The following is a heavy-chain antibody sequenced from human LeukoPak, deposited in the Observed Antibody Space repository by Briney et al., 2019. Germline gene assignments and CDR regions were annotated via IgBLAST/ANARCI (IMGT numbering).Heavy chain of an antibody. CDR3: ARDLGDYYDSSGYYYNWFDP. CDR2: IYYSGST. V-gene: IGHV4-59*01. D-gene: IGHD3-22*01. Sequence: SETLSLTCTVSGGSISSYYWSWIRQPPGKGLEWIGYIYYSGSTNYNPSLKSRATISVDTSKNQFSQKLSSVTAADTAVYYCARDLGDYYDSSGYYYNWFDPWGQGTLVAVSS. J-gene: IGHJ5*02. CDR1: GGSISSYY.